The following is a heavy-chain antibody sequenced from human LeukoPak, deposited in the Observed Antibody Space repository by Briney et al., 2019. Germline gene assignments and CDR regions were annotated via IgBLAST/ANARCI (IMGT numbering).Heavy chain of an antibody. J-gene: IGHJ4*02. CDR3: AKGGVDH. Sequence: GGSLRLSCAASGFIFSSYDMSWIRQAPGKGLEWVSAISRSGDSTYYTDSVKGRFTISRDNSRNTLSLQMNNLRAEDTAVYYCAKGGVDHWGQGTLVTVSS. CDR1: GFIFSSYD. V-gene: IGHV3-23*01. D-gene: IGHD4-17*01. CDR2: ISRSGDST.